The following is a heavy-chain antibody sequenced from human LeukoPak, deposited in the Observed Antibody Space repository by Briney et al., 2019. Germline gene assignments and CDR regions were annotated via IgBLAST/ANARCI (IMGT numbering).Heavy chain of an antibody. J-gene: IGHJ3*02. D-gene: IGHD3-10*01. Sequence: SGTLSLTCTVSGGSISSYYWSWIRQPPGKGLEWIGYISYSGSTKNNPSLKSRVTISVDTSKSQFSLKLTSVTAADTAVYYCAREGSGSFPDAFDIWGQGTMVTVSS. V-gene: IGHV4-59*01. CDR1: GGSISSYY. CDR2: ISYSGST. CDR3: AREGSGSFPDAFDI.